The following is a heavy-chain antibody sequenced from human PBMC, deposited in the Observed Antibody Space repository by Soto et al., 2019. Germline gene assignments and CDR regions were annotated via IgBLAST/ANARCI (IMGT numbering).Heavy chain of an antibody. CDR1: VYTFTSYY. V-gene: IGHV1-46*01. D-gene: IGHD6-6*01. CDR3: AREEYGSSSAENYFDC. Sequence: GASVKVSCKASVYTFTSYYMRWVRQAPGQGLEWMGIINPSGGSTSYAQKFQGRVTMTRDTSTSTVYMELSSLRSEDTAVYYCAREEYGSSSAENYFDCWGQGTLVTVSS. CDR2: INPSGGST. J-gene: IGHJ4*02.